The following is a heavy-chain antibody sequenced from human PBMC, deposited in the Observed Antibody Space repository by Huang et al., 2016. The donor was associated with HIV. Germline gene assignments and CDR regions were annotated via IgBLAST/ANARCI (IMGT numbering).Heavy chain of an antibody. J-gene: IGHJ4*02. D-gene: IGHD6-19*01. CDR3: AREKAADSAWYGVYYFDY. V-gene: IGHV4-34*01. Sequence: QVQLRQWGAGLVKPSETLSLTCAVYGGSFCGYYWTWIRQSPGKGLEWIGEINHIGKTNYQPSLKSRVTISKDTAKNQFSLQLTSVSAADTGVYFCAREKAADSAWYGVYYFDYWGEGALVTVTS. CDR1: GGSFCGYY. CDR2: INHIGKT.